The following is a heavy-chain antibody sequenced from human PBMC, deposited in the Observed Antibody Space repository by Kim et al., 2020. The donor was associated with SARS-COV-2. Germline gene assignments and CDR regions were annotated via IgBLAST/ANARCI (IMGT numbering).Heavy chain of an antibody. J-gene: IGHJ6*02. CDR3: ARGGRYYGSGSSPPLYYYGMDV. CDR2: IWYDGSNK. CDR1: GFTFSSYG. V-gene: IGHV3-33*08. D-gene: IGHD3-10*01. Sequence: GGSLRLSCAASGFTFSSYGMHWVRQAPGKGLEWVAVIWYDGSNKYYADSVKGRFTISRDNSKNTLYLQMNSLRAEDTAVYYCARGGRYYGSGSSPPLYYYGMDVWGQGTTVTVSS.